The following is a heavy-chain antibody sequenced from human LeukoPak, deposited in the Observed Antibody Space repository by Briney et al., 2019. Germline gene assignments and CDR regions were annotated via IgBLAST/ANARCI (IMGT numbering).Heavy chain of an antibody. CDR2: IYYSGNT. Sequence: PSETLSLTCTVSGDSISSSNSYWGWIRQPPGKGLEWIGSIYYSGNTYYNASLKSRVTISVDTSKNQFSLKLSSVTAADTAVYYCARFTRYNWNDNGGFDPWGQGTLVTVSS. J-gene: IGHJ5*02. V-gene: IGHV4-39*07. CDR3: ARFTRYNWNDNGGFDP. CDR1: GDSISSSNSY. D-gene: IGHD1-20*01.